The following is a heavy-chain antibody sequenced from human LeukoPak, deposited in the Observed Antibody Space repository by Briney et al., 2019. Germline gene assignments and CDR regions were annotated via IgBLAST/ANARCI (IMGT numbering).Heavy chain of an antibody. CDR1: GGNFGNYV. CDR2: ISPFFDVA. J-gene: IGHJ6*02. D-gene: IGHD6-6*01. V-gene: IGHV1-69*04. CDR3: ARDTNEEYSSSSDGLAV. Sequence: GASVKVSCKASGGNFGNYVIHWVRQAPGQGLEWMGRISPFFDVANYAQRFQDRVTFTADKITNTAYMQISSLKSEDTAMYFCARDTNEEYSSSSDGLAVRGQGTTVTVSS.